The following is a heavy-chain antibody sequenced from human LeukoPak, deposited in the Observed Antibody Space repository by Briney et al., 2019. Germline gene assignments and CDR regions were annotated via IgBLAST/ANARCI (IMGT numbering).Heavy chain of an antibody. J-gene: IGHJ6*02. CDR1: GFNFDNFA. CDR2: ISHDGRTK. Sequence: GKSLTLSCVVSGFNFDNFAMHWVRQPLGKGLEWVAVISHDGRTKYYADSVKGRFTISRDNAKNSLYLQMNSLRAEDTAVYYCARGGYYYGMDVWAKGPRSPSP. V-gene: IGHV3-30*04. CDR3: ARGGYYYGMDV.